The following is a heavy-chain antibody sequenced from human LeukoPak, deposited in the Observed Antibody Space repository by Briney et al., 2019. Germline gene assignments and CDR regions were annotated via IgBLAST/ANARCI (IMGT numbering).Heavy chain of an antibody. D-gene: IGHD5-18*01. CDR1: GIIFSNYW. Sequence: GGSLRFSCAASGIIFSNYWMHWVRQAPEKGLVWVSRINRDGSSTSYADSVKGRFTISRDNAKNTLYLQMNSLRAEDTAVYYCARGGGYSYGSFDYWGQGTLVTVSS. CDR2: INRDGSST. CDR3: ARGGGYSYGSFDY. V-gene: IGHV3-74*01. J-gene: IGHJ4*02.